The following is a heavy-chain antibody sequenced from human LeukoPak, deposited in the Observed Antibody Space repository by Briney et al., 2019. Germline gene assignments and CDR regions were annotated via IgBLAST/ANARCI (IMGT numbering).Heavy chain of an antibody. CDR3: ARDDGVYSSWTSTWTHNWFDP. Sequence: ASVKVSCKASGYTFTGYYMHWVRQAPGQGLEWMGWINPNSGGTNYAQKFQGRVTMTRDTSISTAYMELSRLRSDDTAVYYCARDDGVYSSWTSTWTHNWFDPWGQGTLVTVSS. CDR1: GYTFTGYY. J-gene: IGHJ5*02. D-gene: IGHD6-13*01. V-gene: IGHV1-2*02. CDR2: INPNSGGT.